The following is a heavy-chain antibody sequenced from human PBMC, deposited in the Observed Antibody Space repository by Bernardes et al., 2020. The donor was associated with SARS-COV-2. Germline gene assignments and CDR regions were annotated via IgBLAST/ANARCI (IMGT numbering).Heavy chain of an antibody. CDR1: EFTFSTSW. Sequence: GGSLRLSCAASEFTFSTSWMHWVRQAPGEGLVWVSRINPDGTTINYADSVKGRFTTFRDNAKNTLYLEINSLRVEDTAVYYCTRAGTYYLRDPWGQGTLVIVST. CDR2: INPDGTTI. V-gene: IGHV3-74*01. J-gene: IGHJ5*02. CDR3: TRAGTYYLRDP. D-gene: IGHD1-26*01.